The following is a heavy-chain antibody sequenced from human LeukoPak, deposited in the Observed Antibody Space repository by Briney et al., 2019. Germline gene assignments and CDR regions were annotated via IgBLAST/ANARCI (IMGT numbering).Heavy chain of an antibody. J-gene: IGHJ2*01. Sequence: SVKVSCKASGGTFSSYAISWVRQAPGQGLEWMGGIIPIFGTANYAQKFQGRVTITADKSTSTAYMELSSLRSEGTAVYYCARAKVGRLEMATIAFDLWGRGTLSLSPQ. CDR3: ARAKVGRLEMATIAFDL. V-gene: IGHV1-69*06. CDR1: GGTFSSYA. CDR2: IIPIFGTA. D-gene: IGHD5-24*01.